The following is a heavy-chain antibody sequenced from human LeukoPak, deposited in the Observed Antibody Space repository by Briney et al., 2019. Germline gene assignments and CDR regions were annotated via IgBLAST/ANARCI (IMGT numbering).Heavy chain of an antibody. CDR3: ARVAGGSGSYSPDYFDY. J-gene: IGHJ4*02. Sequence: SETLSLTCTVSGGSISSYYWSWIRQPPGKGLEWIGYIYYSGSTNYNPSLKSRVTISVDTSKNQFSLKLSSVTAADTAVYYCARVAGGSGSYSPDYFDYWGQGTLVTVSS. CDR2: IYYSGST. CDR1: GGSISSYY. V-gene: IGHV4-59*01. D-gene: IGHD3-10*01.